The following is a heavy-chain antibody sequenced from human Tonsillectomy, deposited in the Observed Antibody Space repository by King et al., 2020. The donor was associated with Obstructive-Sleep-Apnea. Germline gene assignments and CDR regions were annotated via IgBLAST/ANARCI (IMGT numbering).Heavy chain of an antibody. J-gene: IGHJ4*02. CDR1: GFTFSSYD. Sequence: VQLVESGGGLVQPGGSLRLSCAASGFTFSSYDMSWVRQAPGKGLEWVSAISGSGGSTYYADSVKGRFTISRDNSKNTLYLQMNSLRDEDTAVYYCAKDGSVGGVIGRGYFDYWGQGILVTVSS. V-gene: IGHV3-23*04. CDR2: ISGSGGST. D-gene: IGHD3-16*02. CDR3: AKDGSVGGVIGRGYFDY.